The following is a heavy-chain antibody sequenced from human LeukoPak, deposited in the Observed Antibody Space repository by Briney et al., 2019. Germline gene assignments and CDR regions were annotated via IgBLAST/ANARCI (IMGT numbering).Heavy chain of an antibody. V-gene: IGHV4-39*01. CDR2: IYYSGST. CDR1: GGSISSSSYY. J-gene: IGHJ4*02. Sequence: SETLSFTCTVSGGSISSSSYYWGWIRQPPGKGLEWIGSIYYSGSTYYNPSLKSRVTISVDTSKNQFSLKLSSVTAADTAVYYCARHVGSMVDYWGQGTLVTVSS. D-gene: IGHD2/OR15-2a*01. CDR3: ARHVGSMVDY.